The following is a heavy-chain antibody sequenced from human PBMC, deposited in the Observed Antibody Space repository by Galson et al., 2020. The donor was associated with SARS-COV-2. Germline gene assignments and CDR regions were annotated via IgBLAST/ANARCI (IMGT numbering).Heavy chain of an antibody. CDR1: GFTFNFYS. V-gene: IGHV3-64D*08. J-gene: IGHJ3*01. CDR3: VKAGVGNGDAFDV. CDR2: ISSNGGSI. D-gene: IGHD1-1*01. Sequence: GGSLRLSCSASGFTFNFYSIYWVRQAPGKGLEYVSGISSNGGSIDYIDSVKGRFSISRDNSKNTVHLQMSSLRAADTAVYYCVKAGVGNGDAFDVWGQGTLVTVSS.